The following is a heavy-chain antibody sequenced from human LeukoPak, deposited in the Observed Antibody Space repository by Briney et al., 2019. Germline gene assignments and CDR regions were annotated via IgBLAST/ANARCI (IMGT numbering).Heavy chain of an antibody. CDR1: GGSFSGYY. J-gene: IGHJ4*02. Sequence: SETLSLTCAVYGGSFSGYYWSWIRQPPGKGLEWIGEINHSGSTNYNPSLKSRVTISVDTSKNQFSLKLSSVTAADTAVYYCERAYYYDSSGYYTDDYWGQGTLVTVSS. CDR3: ERAYYYDSSGYYTDDY. D-gene: IGHD3-22*01. CDR2: INHSGST. V-gene: IGHV4-34*01.